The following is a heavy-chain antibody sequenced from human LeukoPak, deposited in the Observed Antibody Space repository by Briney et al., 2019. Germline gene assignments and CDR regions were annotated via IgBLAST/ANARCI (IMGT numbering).Heavy chain of an antibody. D-gene: IGHD3-22*01. CDR1: GYTFTSYY. CDR2: INPSGGST. Sequence: ASVKVSCKASGYTFTSYYMHWVRQAPGQGLEWMGIINPSGGSTSYAQKFQGRVTMTRDMSTSTVYMELSSLRSEDTAVYYCARDRLEFDYYDSSGYYLSWYFDLWGRGTLVTVSS. CDR3: ARDRLEFDYYDSSGYYLSWYFDL. J-gene: IGHJ2*01. V-gene: IGHV1-46*01.